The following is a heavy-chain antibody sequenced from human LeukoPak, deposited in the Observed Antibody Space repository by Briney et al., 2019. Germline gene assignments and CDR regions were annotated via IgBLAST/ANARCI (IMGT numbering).Heavy chain of an antibody. CDR3: ARDGRRVKSSSSRDYYYYYYMDV. J-gene: IGHJ6*03. D-gene: IGHD6-6*01. CDR2: INPNSGGT. Sequence: GASVKVSCKASGYTFTGYYMHWVRQAPGQGLEWMGWINPNSGGTNYAQEFQGRVTIIRDTSASTAYMELSSLRSEDMAVYYCARDGRRVKSSSSRDYYYYYYMDVWGKGTTVTVSS. V-gene: IGHV1-2*02. CDR1: GYTFTGYY.